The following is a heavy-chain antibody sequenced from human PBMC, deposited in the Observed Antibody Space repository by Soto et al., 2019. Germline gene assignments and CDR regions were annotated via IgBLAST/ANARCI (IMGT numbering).Heavy chain of an antibody. D-gene: IGHD6-19*01. J-gene: IGHJ6*02. CDR3: ARGRLSSGWYYYYYGMDV. V-gene: IGHV4-34*01. CDR1: GGSFSGYY. Sequence: QVQLQQWGAGLLKPSETLSLTCAVYGGSFSGYYWSWIRQPPGKGLEWIGEINHSGSTNYNPSLMSRVTISVDTSENQFSMKLSSVTAADTAVYYCARGRLSSGWYYYYYGMDVWGQGTTVTVSS. CDR2: INHSGST.